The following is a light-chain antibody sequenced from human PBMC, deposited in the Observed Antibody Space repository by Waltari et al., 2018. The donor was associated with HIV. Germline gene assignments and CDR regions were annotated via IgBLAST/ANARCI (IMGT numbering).Light chain of an antibody. CDR2: EVS. J-gene: IGLJ3*02. Sequence: QSALTPPPSASGSPGPSLPIACPGTGSDVGAYNYVSWYQQHPGKAPKLVIYEVSKRPSGVPDRFSGSKSGSTASLTVSGLQAEDEADYYCSSYAGSNTLFGGGTKLTVL. CDR3: SSYAGSNTL. V-gene: IGLV2-8*01. CDR1: GSDVGAYNY.